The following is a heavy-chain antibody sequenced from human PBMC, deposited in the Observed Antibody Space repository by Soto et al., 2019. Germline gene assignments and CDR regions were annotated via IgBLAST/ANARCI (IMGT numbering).Heavy chain of an antibody. CDR1: GGSVRSGTYY. CDR2: IYYTGST. Sequence: QVQLRESGPGLVKPSETLSLTCTVSGGSVRSGTYYWSWLRQRPGKRPEWIAYIYYTGSTNYNPSLKTRVTISLDTSKYQFSLNLTSVTAADTAVCYWARHRQGVAYSWFDSWGQGTQVTVSS. D-gene: IGHD3-3*01. V-gene: IGHV4-61*01. CDR3: ARHRQGVAYSWFDS. J-gene: IGHJ5*01.